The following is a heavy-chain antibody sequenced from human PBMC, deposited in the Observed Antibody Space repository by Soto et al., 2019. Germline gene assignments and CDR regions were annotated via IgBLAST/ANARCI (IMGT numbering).Heavy chain of an antibody. V-gene: IGHV1-69*01. CDR2: IMPKLGSA. CDR1: GGGNLRDYR. Sequence: QAQLVQSGAEVKEPGSSVKVSCKASGGGNLRDYRTTWVRRAPGQGLEWMGGIMPKLGSANYAQNFQCRVRITADASANTVYMALSSLRSDDSTVYYSARVANRKTFGTADWAQATPVTVSS. D-gene: IGHD2-21*02. J-gene: IGHJ4*02. CDR3: ARVANRKTFGTAD.